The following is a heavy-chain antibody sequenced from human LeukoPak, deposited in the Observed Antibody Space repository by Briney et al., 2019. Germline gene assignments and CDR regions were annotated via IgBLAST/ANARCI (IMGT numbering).Heavy chain of an antibody. V-gene: IGHV1-2*02. CDR2: INPNSGGT. CDR1: GYTFTGYY. D-gene: IGHD3-10*01. J-gene: IGHJ4*02. CDR3: ARDLGITMVRGSRYYFDY. Sequence: ASVKVSCKASGYTFTGYYMHWVRQAPGQGLEWMGWINPNSGGTNYAQKFQGRVTMTRDTSISTAYTELSRLRSDDTAVYYCARDLGITMVRGSRYYFDYWGQGTLVTVSS.